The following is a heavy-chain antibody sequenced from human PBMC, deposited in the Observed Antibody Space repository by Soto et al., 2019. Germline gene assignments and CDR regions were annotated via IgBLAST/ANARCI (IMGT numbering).Heavy chain of an antibody. J-gene: IGHJ4*02. CDR3: ARAGCSGCPGYFDF. V-gene: IGHV3-21*01. Sequence: GGSLRLSCAASGFTFSTYSMNWVRQAPGKGLEWVSSITASSNYIYYADSVKGRFTLSRDNAKNSLYLQMNSLRAEDTAVYYCARAGCSGCPGYFDFWGQGTLVTVSS. CDR2: ITASSNYI. D-gene: IGHD6-19*01. CDR1: GFTFSTYS.